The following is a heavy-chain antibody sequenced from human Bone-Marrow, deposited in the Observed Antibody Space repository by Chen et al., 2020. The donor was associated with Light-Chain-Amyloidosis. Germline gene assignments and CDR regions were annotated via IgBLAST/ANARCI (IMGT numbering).Heavy chain of an antibody. Sequence: CAASGFTFDNSTMNWVRQSPGKGLEWVSSISSRDTYIYYADSVKGRFTISRDNAKNSLFLHMNSLRAEDTAVYYCAKDISYDDILPGYPADAFDIWGQGTMVTVSS. CDR2: ISSRDTYI. V-gene: IGHV3-21*04. CDR3: AKDISYDDILPGYPADAFDI. J-gene: IGHJ3*02. D-gene: IGHD3-9*01. CDR1: GFTFDNST.